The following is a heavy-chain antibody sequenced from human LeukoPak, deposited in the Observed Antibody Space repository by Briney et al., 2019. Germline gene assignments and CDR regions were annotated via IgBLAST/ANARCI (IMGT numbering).Heavy chain of an antibody. V-gene: IGHV4-59*01. CDR2: IYYSGNT. J-gene: IGHJ4*02. CDR3: ARFRYAETLYYFDD. CDR1: GRSITRYY. Sequence: PSETLSLTCSVSGRSITRYYWSGIRQPPGKGLEWIGYIYYSGNTNYNPSLKSRVTISVDTSKDQFSLKLSSETAADTAVYYCARFRYAETLYYFDDWGQGTLVTVSS. D-gene: IGHD1-1*01.